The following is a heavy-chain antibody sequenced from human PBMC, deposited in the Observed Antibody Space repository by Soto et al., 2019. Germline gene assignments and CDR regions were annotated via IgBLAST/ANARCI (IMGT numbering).Heavy chain of an antibody. CDR3: ARRWTTGEIDY. Sequence: QVQLVQSGGEVKKPGASVKVSCKASGYIFNSFGISWVRQAPGQGLEWMGWISAYTGNTKYAQNFQGRVTMTTDTSTSTAYMELRSLRSDDTAVYYCARRWTTGEIDYWGQGTQVTVSS. CDR1: GYIFNSFG. D-gene: IGHD4-17*01. CDR2: ISAYTGNT. J-gene: IGHJ4*02. V-gene: IGHV1-18*01.